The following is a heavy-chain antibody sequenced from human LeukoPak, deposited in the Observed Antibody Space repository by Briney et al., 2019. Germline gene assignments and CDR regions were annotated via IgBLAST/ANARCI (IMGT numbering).Heavy chain of an antibody. CDR1: GYSISSGYY. V-gene: IGHV4-38-2*01. CDR2: IYHSGST. CDR3: ARHGSPGSTYQLLWFNAFDI. D-gene: IGHD2-2*01. Sequence: PSETLSLTCAVSGYSISSGYYWGWIRQPPGKGLEWMGGIYHSGSTYYNPSLKSRVTISVDTSKNQFSLKLSSVTAADTAVYYCARHGSPGSTYQLLWFNAFDIWGQGTMVTVSS. J-gene: IGHJ3*02.